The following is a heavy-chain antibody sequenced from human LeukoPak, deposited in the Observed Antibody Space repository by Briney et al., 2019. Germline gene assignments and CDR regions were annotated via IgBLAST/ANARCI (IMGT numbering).Heavy chain of an antibody. CDR1: GFTFSSYW. J-gene: IGHJ4*02. V-gene: IGHV3-7*01. CDR3: ARDSPYYDFWSGCPDY. D-gene: IGHD3-3*01. Sequence: GGSLRLSCAASGFTFSSYWMSWVRQAPGKGLEWVANIKQDGSEKYYVDSVKGRFTISRDNAKNSLYLQMNSLRAEDTAVYYCARDSPYYDFWSGCPDYWGQGTLVTVSS. CDR2: IKQDGSEK.